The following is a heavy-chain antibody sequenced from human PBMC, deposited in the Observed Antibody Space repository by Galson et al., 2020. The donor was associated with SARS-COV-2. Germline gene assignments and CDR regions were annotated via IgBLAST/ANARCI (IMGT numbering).Heavy chain of an antibody. CDR2: IKSKTDGGTT. CDR1: GFTFSNAW. D-gene: IGHD4-17*01. CDR3: TTDPNGDYWFDP. J-gene: IGHJ5*02. V-gene: IGHV3-15*01. Sequence: GGSLRLSCSASGFTFSNAWMNWVRQAPGKGLEWVGRIKSKTDGGTTDYAAPVKGRFTISRDDSKNTLQLQMNRLKTEVTVVYYCTTDPNGDYWFDPWGQGTLVTVSS.